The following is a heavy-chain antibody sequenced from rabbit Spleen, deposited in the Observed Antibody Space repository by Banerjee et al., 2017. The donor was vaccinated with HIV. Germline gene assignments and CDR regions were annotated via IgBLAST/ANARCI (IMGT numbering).Heavy chain of an antibody. J-gene: IGHJ6*01. CDR2: IAGSSSGFT. CDR3: ARDTGSSFSSYGMDL. CDR1: GFSFSSSDY. D-gene: IGHD8-1*01. V-gene: IGHV1S45*01. Sequence: QEQLEESGGGLVQPEGSLALTCKASGFSFSSSDYICWVRQAPGKGLEWISCIAGSSSGFTYSATWAKGRVTISKTSSTTVTLQMTSLTAADTATYFCARDTGSSFSSYGMDLWGPGTLVTVS.